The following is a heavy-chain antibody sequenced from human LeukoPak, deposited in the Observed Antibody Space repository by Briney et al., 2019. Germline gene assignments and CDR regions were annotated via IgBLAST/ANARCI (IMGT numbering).Heavy chain of an antibody. CDR2: IYTSGST. CDR1: GGSISSGSYY. J-gene: IGHJ5*02. Sequence: SETLSLTCTVSGGSISSGSYYWSWTRQPAGKGLEWIGRIYTSGSTNYSPSLKSRVTISVDTSKNQFSLKLSSVTAADTAVYYCARDRSSGWYPTGNWFDPWGQGTLVTVSS. D-gene: IGHD6-19*01. V-gene: IGHV4-61*02. CDR3: ARDRSSGWYPTGNWFDP.